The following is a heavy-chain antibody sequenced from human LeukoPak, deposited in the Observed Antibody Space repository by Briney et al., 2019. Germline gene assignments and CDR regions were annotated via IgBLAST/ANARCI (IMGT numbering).Heavy chain of an antibody. V-gene: IGHV3-64D*06. CDR2: ITSNGGST. J-gene: IGHJ3*02. CDR1: GFTFSSYS. Sequence: PGGSLRLSCSGSGFTFSSYSMHWVRQAPGKGLEYVSGITSNGGSTYYADSMKGRFTISRDNSKNTLYLQMSSLRVEDTAVYYCAKGVSSSWSNDAFDIWGQGTMVTVSS. CDR3: AKGVSSSWSNDAFDI. D-gene: IGHD6-13*01.